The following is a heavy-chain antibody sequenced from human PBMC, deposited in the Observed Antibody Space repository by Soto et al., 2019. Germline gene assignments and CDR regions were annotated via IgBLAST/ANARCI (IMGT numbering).Heavy chain of an antibody. D-gene: IGHD4-17*01. V-gene: IGHV4-30-4*01. CDR3: ARDRLTTVTNRISYYYYGMDV. CDR1: GGSISSGDYY. Sequence: QVQLQESGPGLVKPSQTLSLTCTVSGGSISSGDYYWSWIRQPPGKGLEWIGYIYYSGSTYYNPSLKSRVTISVDTSKNQFSLKLSSVTAADTAVYYCARDRLTTVTNRISYYYYGMDVWGQGTTVTVSS. CDR2: IYYSGST. J-gene: IGHJ6*02.